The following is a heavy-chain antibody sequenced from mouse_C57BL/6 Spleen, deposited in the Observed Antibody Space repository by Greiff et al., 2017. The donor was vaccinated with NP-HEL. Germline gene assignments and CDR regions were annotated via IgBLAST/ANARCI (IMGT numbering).Heavy chain of an antibody. CDR2: IWSGGST. V-gene: IGHV2-2*01. J-gene: IGHJ4*01. Sequence: VHLVESGPGLVQPSQSLSITCTVSGFSLPSYGVHWVRQSPGKGLEWLGVIWSGGSTDYNAAFISRLSISKDNSKSQVFFKMNSLQADDTAIYYCARNLLYGYEAMDYWGQGTSVTVSS. CDR1: GFSLPSYG. D-gene: IGHD1-1*02. CDR3: ARNLLYGYEAMDY.